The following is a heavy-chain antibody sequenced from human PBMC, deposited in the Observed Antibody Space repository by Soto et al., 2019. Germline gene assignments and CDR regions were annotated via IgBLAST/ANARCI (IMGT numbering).Heavy chain of an antibody. CDR3: GRVDTGNFYYFRY. J-gene: IGHJ4*02. Sequence: QITLKETGPTLVKPTQTLTLTCTFSGFSLTTTDVGVGWIRQPPEKALEWLSLIYWDDDKRYNPSLRNRLTIAKDTSRSQVVLTLTNLDPVDTATYYFGRVDTGNFYYFRYWGQGILVTVSS. CDR2: IYWDDDK. CDR1: GFSLTTTDVG. V-gene: IGHV2-5*02. D-gene: IGHD2-8*02.